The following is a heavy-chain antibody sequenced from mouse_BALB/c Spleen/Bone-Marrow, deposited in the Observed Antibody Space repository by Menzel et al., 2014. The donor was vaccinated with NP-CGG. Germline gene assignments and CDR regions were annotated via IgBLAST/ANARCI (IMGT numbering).Heavy chain of an antibody. CDR1: GFNIKDTY. D-gene: IGHD2-2*01. J-gene: IGHJ4*01. Sequence: EVQLQQSGAELVKPGASVKLSCTASGFNIKDTYMHWVKQRPEQGLEWIGRIDPANGNTKYDPKFQGKATITADTSSNTAYLQLSSLTSEDTAVYYCAGGWLPSYAMDYWGQETSVTVSS. V-gene: IGHV14-3*02. CDR3: AGGWLPSYAMDY. CDR2: IDPANGNT.